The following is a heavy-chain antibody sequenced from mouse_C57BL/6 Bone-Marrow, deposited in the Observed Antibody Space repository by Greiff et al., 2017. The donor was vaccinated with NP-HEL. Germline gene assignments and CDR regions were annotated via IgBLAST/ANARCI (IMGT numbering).Heavy chain of an antibody. V-gene: IGHV5-16*01. Sequence: DVHLVESEGGLVQPGSSMKLSCTASGFTFSDYYMAWVRQVPEKGLEWVANINYDGSSTYYLDSLKSRFIISRDNAKNILYLQMSSLKSEDTATYYCAREGIYYEGMDYWGQGTSVTVSS. CDR1: GFTFSDYY. D-gene: IGHD2-4*01. CDR2: INYDGSST. J-gene: IGHJ4*01. CDR3: AREGIYYEGMDY.